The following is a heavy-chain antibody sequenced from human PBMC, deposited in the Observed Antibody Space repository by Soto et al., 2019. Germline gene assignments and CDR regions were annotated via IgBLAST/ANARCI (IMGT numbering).Heavy chain of an antibody. CDR1: GFTFSDYY. V-gene: IGHV3-11*01. Sequence: GGSLRLSCAASGFTFSDYYMSWIRQAPGKGLEWVSYITSSGSTIYYADSVKGRFTISRDNAKNSLYLQMNSLRAEDTAVYYCAREKTAMVTVDYWGQGTLVTVSS. J-gene: IGHJ4*02. D-gene: IGHD5-18*01. CDR2: ITSSGSTI. CDR3: AREKTAMVTVDY.